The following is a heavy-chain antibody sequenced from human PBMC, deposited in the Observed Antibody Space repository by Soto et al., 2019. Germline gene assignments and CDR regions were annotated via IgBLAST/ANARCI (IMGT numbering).Heavy chain of an antibody. Sequence: PSETLSLTCAVYVGSFSGYYWSWIRRPPGKGLEWTGEINHSGSTNYNPSLKSRVTISVDASKNQFSLKLSSVTAADTAVYYCVPRPYCSGGSCYRDAFDIWGQGTMVTVSS. V-gene: IGHV4-34*01. CDR2: INHSGST. J-gene: IGHJ3*02. D-gene: IGHD2-15*01. CDR1: VGSFSGYY. CDR3: VPRPYCSGGSCYRDAFDI.